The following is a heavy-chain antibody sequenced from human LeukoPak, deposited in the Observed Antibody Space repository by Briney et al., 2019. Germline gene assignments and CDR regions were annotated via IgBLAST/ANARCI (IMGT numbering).Heavy chain of an antibody. Sequence: SVKVSCKASGGTFSSYAISWVRQAPGQGLEWMGGIIPIFGTANYAQKFQGRVTITADESTSTAYMERSSLRSEDTAVHYCARGMYRNGSGSYYHFDYWGQGTLVTVSS. CDR1: GGTFSSYA. V-gene: IGHV1-69*01. CDR2: IIPIFGTA. J-gene: IGHJ4*02. D-gene: IGHD3-10*01. CDR3: ARGMYRNGSGSYYHFDY.